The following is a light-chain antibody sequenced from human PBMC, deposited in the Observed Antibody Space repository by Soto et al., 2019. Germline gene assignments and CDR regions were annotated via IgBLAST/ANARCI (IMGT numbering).Light chain of an antibody. Sequence: DIQMTQSPSYMSASVGDRITITCRASQYIGIYLNWYQKKPGKAPKVLIHAASRVQSGVPSTFSASGSGTDFALTISSLQPEDFATYYCHQTYANPWTFGQGTKVDIK. CDR3: HQTYANPWT. J-gene: IGKJ1*01. CDR1: QYIGIY. CDR2: AAS. V-gene: IGKV1-39*01.